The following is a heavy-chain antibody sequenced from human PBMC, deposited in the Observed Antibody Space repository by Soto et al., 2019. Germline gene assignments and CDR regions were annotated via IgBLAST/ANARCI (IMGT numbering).Heavy chain of an antibody. D-gene: IGHD2-15*01. CDR3: ARASSSSCLDV. J-gene: IGHJ6*02. CDR1: GSTFSSYG. Sequence: GGSLRLSCAASGSTFSSYGMHWVRQAPGKGLEWVAVIWYDGSNKYYADSVKGRFTISRDNSKNTLYLQMNSLRAEDTAVYYCARASSSSCLDVWGQGTTVTVSS. CDR2: IWYDGSNK. V-gene: IGHV3-33*01.